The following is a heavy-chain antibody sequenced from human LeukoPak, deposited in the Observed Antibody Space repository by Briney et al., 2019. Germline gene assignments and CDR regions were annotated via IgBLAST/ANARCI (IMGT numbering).Heavy chain of an antibody. CDR1: GYTFNTYG. Sequence: ASVKVSCKASGYTFNTYGISWVRQAPGQGLEWMGWISASNGNTNYAQKFQGRVTMTTDTSTSTAYMELTSLRSDDTAVYYCARGSYDFWSGYYRENWFDPWGQGTLVTVSS. J-gene: IGHJ5*02. V-gene: IGHV1-18*01. D-gene: IGHD3-3*01. CDR3: ARGSYDFWSGYYRENWFDP. CDR2: ISASNGNT.